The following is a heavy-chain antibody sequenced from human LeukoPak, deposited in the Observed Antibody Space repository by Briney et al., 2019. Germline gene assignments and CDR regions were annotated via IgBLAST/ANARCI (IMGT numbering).Heavy chain of an antibody. CDR1: GYTFTSYG. CDR3: VISGTSIVGANLDY. D-gene: IGHD1-26*01. J-gene: IGHJ4*02. CDR2: ISAYNGNT. Sequence: ASVKVSCKSSGYTFTSYGISWVRQAPGQGLEWMGWISAYNGNTNYAQKLQGRVTMTTDTSTSTAYMELRSLRSDDTAVYYCVISGTSIVGANLDYWGQGTLVTVSS. V-gene: IGHV1-18*01.